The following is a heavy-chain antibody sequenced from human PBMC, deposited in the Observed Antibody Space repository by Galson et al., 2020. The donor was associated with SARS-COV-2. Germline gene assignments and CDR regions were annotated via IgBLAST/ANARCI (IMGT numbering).Heavy chain of an antibody. CDR1: GYSVSTTNY. Sequence: SATLSLTCTVSGYSVSTTNYWGWVRPPPGRGLEWIGSVYPSGTTYYNPSLKSRVHISVDTSKNQFSLRLDSVTAADTALYYCARQGVNRIVLVTVPGWYFDLWGRGTLVTVSS. D-gene: IGHD3-22*01. V-gene: IGHV4-38-2*02. CDR2: VYPSGTT. J-gene: IGHJ2*01. CDR3: ARQGVNRIVLVTVPGWYFDL.